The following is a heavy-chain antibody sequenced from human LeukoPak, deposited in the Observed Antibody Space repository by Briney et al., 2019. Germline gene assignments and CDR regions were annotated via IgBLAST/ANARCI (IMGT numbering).Heavy chain of an antibody. CDR1: GGSFCGYY. CDR2: INHSGST. J-gene: IGHJ5*02. CDR3: ARPKGPKYNWFDP. Sequence: SETLSLTCAVYGGSFCGYYWSWIRQPPGKGLEWIGEINHSGSTNYNPSLKSRVTISVDTSKNQFSLKLSSVTAADTAVYYCARPKGPKYNWFDPWGQGTLVTVSS. V-gene: IGHV4-34*01.